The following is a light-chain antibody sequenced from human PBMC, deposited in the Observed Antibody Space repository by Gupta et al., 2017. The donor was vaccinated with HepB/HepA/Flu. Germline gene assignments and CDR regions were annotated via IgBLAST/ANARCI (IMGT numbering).Light chain of an antibody. CDR1: QNINRY. J-gene: IGKJ1*01. CDR2: DVS. Sequence: DIILTQSPATLSLFPGDRATLSCRASQNINRYLAWYQQKPGQAPRLLIYDVSKRATGIPARFSGGGSGTDCTLTISSLEPEDFAVYYCQQVATGRTFGQGTKVEIK. V-gene: IGKV3-11*01. CDR3: QQVATGRT.